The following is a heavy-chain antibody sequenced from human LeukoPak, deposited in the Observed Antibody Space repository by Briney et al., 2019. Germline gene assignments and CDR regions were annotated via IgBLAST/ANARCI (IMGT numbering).Heavy chain of an antibody. CDR2: INSDGSST. V-gene: IGHV3-74*01. CDR1: VFTFSSYW. CDR3: ASLMGDYYDSSGYPLDY. Sequence: SGGSLRLSCAASVFTFSSYWMHWVRQAPGKGLVWVSRINSDGSSTSYADSVKGRFTISRDNAKNTLYLQMNSLRDEDTAVYYCASLMGDYYDSSGYPLDYWGQGTLVTVSS. D-gene: IGHD3-22*01. J-gene: IGHJ4*02.